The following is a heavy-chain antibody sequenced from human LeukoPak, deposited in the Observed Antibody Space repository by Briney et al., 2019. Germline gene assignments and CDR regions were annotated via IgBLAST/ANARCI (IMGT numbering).Heavy chain of an antibody. V-gene: IGHV3-33*01. CDR2: IWYDGSNK. D-gene: IGHD3-10*01. CDR1: GFTFSSYG. J-gene: IGHJ4*02. Sequence: RTGGSLRLSCAASGFTFSSYGMHWVRQAPGKGLEWVAVIWYDGSNKYYADSVKGRFTISRDNSKNTLYLQMNSLRAEDTAVYYCARDPIWFGELSPPGYWGQGTLVTVSS. CDR3: ARDPIWFGELSPPGY.